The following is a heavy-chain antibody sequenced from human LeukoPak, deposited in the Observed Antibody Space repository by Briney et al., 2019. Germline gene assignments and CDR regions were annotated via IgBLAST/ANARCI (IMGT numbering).Heavy chain of an antibody. J-gene: IGHJ4*02. Sequence: KSSETLSLTCTVTGGSIIDNSFYWGWIRQPPGKGLEWIGRILHSGTTNYNPSLERRVTIAVDTSKNQFSLRLTSVTAADTALYYCARLTDSWGQGTLVTVSS. CDR2: ILHSGTT. V-gene: IGHV4-39*01. CDR1: GGSIIDNSFY. CDR3: ARLTDS.